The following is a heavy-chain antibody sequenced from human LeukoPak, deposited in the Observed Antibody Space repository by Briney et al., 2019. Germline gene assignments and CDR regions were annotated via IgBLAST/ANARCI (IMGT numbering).Heavy chain of an antibody. CDR1: GFTFSSYA. CDR2: TSVSGGST. CDR3: AKDDLGYSSGWYTY. V-gene: IGHV3-23*01. Sequence: GGSLRLSCAASGFTFSSYAMSWVRQAPGKGLEWVSATSVSGGSTYYADSVKGRFTISRDNSKNTLYLQMNSLRAEDTAVYYCAKDDLGYSSGWYTYWGQGTLVTVSS. J-gene: IGHJ4*02. D-gene: IGHD6-19*01.